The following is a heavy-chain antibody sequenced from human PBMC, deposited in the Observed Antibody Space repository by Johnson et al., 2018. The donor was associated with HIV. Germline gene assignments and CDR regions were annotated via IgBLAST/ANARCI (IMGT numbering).Heavy chain of an antibody. CDR3: TTAIVIDAFDI. Sequence: VQLVESGGGLVQPGGSLRLSCAASGFTFSSYAMSWVRQAPGKGLEWVSAISGSGGSKYYADSVKGRFTISRDNAKNTLYLQMNSLTTEDTAVYYCTTAIVIDAFDIWGQGTMVTVSS. CDR2: ISGSGGSK. J-gene: IGHJ3*02. V-gene: IGHV3-23*04. D-gene: IGHD3-16*02. CDR1: GFTFSSYA.